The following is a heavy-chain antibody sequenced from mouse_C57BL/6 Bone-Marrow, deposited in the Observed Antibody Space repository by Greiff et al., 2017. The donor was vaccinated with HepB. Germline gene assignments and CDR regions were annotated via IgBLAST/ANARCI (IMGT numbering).Heavy chain of an antibody. V-gene: IGHV1-82*01. D-gene: IGHD1-1*01. J-gene: IGHJ1*03. CDR3: GILRSGLWYFDV. CDR1: GYAFSSSW. CDR2: IYPGDGDT. Sequence: QVQLKQSGPELVKPGASVKISCTASGYAFSSSWMNWVKQRPGKGLEWIGRIYPGDGDTNYNGKFKGKATLTADKSSSTAYMQLSSLTSEDSAVYFCGILRSGLWYFDVWGTGTTVTVSS.